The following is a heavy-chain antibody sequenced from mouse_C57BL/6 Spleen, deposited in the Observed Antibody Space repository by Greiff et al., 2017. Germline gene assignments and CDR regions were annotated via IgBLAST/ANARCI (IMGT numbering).Heavy chain of an antibody. CDR1: GYTFTSYW. V-gene: IGHV1-53*01. D-gene: IGHD1-1*01. CDR2: INPSNGGT. Sequence: QVQLQQPGTELVKPGASVKLSCKASGYTFTSYWMHWVKQRPGQGLEWIGNINPSNGGTNYNEKFKSKATLTVDKSSSTAYMQLSSLTSEDSAVYYCARGGRGDYGSSPWFAYWGQGTLVTVSA. CDR3: ARGGRGDYGSSPWFAY. J-gene: IGHJ3*01.